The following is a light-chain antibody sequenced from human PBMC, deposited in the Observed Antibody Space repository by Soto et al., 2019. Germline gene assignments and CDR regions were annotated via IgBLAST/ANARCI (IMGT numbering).Light chain of an antibody. CDR2: EVS. J-gene: IGLJ1*01. V-gene: IGLV2-8*01. CDR3: ATWDDSRYV. CDR1: SSDVGIYTY. Sequence: QAVLTQPPSASGSPGQSVTISCTGTSSDVGIYTYVSWFQQHPGNAPKLLIYEVSKRPSGVPDRFSGSKSGTSVSLAISGLRSEDEADYYCATWDDSRYVFGTGTKLTVL.